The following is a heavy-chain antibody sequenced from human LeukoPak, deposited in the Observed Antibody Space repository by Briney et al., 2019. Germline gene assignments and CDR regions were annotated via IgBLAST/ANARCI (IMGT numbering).Heavy chain of an antibody. CDR3: ARGNSGTFHY. J-gene: IGHJ4*02. V-gene: IGHV3-21*01. D-gene: IGHD1-14*01. Sequence: GGSLRLSCAASGFTFSTYTMNWVRQAPGKGLEWVSSISSSSSYIHSADSVMGRLTISRDNAKNSLYLQMNSLTAEDTAVYYCARGNSGTFHYWGQGTLVTVSS. CDR2: ISSSSSYI. CDR1: GFTFSTYT.